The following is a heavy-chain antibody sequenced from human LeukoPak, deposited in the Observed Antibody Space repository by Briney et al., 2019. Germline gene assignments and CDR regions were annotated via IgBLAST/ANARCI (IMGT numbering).Heavy chain of an antibody. CDR1: GFTFSNAW. J-gene: IGHJ4*02. V-gene: IGHV3-15*01. D-gene: IGHD2-2*01. CDR3: TTDLYQLLSVDY. Sequence: PGGSLRLSCAASGFTFSNAWMSWVRQAPGKGLEWVGRIKSKTDGGTTDYAAPVKGRFTISRDDSKNTLYLQMNSLKTEDTAVYCCTTDLYQLLSVDYWGQGTLVTVSS. CDR2: IKSKTDGGTT.